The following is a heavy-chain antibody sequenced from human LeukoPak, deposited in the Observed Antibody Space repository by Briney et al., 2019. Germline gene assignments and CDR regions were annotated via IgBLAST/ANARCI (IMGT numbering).Heavy chain of an antibody. CDR3: ARQVVVAATPTYFYYYMDV. V-gene: IGHV4-4*07. CDR1: GGSISSYD. CDR2: IYTSGSP. Sequence: SETLSLTCTVSGGSISSYDWSWIRQPAGKGLEWIGRIYTSGSPNYNPSLKSRVTMSVDTSKNQFSLKLSSVTAADTAVYYCARQVVVAATPTYFYYYMDVWGKGTTVTISS. J-gene: IGHJ6*03. D-gene: IGHD2-15*01.